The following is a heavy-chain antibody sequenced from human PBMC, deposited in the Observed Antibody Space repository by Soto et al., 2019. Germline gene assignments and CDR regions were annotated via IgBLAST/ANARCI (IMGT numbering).Heavy chain of an antibody. J-gene: IGHJ6*02. Sequence: SETLSLTCAVYGGSFSGYYWSWIRQPPGKGLEWIGEINHSGSTNYNPSLKSRVTISVDTSKNQFSLKLSSVTAADTAVYYCARIPYDILTGYGYYGMDVWGQGTTVTVSS. CDR2: INHSGST. D-gene: IGHD3-9*01. CDR1: GGSFSGYY. V-gene: IGHV4-34*01. CDR3: ARIPYDILTGYGYYGMDV.